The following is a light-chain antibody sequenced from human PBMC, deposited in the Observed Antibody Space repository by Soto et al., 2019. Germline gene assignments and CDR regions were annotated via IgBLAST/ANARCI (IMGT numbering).Light chain of an antibody. CDR3: QHYITSLTT. J-gene: IGKJ4*01. V-gene: IGKV3D-15*01. Sequence: EIVMTQSPATLSVSPGERATLSCMASQSVSSNLAWYQQKPGQAPRLLIYCASRRATGVPDRFIGSGSGTDFTLTISSLEAEDFAVYYCQHYITSLTTFGRGTKVDIK. CDR2: CAS. CDR1: QSVSSN.